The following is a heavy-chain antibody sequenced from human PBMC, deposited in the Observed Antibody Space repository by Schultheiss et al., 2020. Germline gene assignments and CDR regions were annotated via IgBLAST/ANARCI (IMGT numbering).Heavy chain of an antibody. V-gene: IGHV4-61*02. D-gene: IGHD5-12*01. Sequence: SQTLSLTCTVSGGSISSGSYYWSWIRQPAGKGLEWIGRIYTSGSTNYNPSLKSRVTISVDTSKNQFSLKLSSVTAADTAVYYCARVPMSGYDLVSRRHWGQGTLVTVSS. CDR3: ARVPMSGYDLVSRRH. CDR2: IYTSGST. J-gene: IGHJ4*02. CDR1: GGSISSGSYY.